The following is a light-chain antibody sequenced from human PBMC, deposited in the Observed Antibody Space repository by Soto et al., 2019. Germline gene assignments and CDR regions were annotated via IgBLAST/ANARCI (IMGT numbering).Light chain of an antibody. CDR3: SSYTSSSTYV. CDR2: EVT. J-gene: IGLJ1*01. CDR1: SSDIGGYDH. Sequence: QSALTQPPSASGSPGQSVTISCTGTSSDIGGYDHVSWYRQDPGKAPKVMIYEVTKRPSGVPDRFSGSKAGNTASLTVFGLQAEDEANYYCSSYTSSSTYVFGTGTKVTVL. V-gene: IGLV2-8*01.